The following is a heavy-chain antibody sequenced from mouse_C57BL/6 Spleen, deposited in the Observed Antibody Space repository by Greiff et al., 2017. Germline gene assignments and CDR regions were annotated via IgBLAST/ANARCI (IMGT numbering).Heavy chain of an antibody. Sequence: EVQLMESGGGLVQPGGSLSFSCAASGFTFPAYYMSWVRQPPGKALEWLGFISNKANGFTTEYSASVKGRFTISRDNSQRILYLQMNALRAEDSATYYCARSGSNYIYYFDYWGQGTTLTVSS. J-gene: IGHJ2*01. CDR3: ARSGSNYIYYFDY. CDR2: ISNKANGFTT. CDR1: GFTFPAYY. V-gene: IGHV7-3*01. D-gene: IGHD2-5*01.